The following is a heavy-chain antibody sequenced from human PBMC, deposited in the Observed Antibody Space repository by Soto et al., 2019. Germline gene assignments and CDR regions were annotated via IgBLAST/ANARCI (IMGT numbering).Heavy chain of an antibody. CDR3: ARTRIAARQGNSWFDP. Sequence: QVQLVQSGAEVKKPGASVKVSCKASGYTFTSYDINWVRQATGQGLEWMGWMNPNSGNTGYAQKFQGRVTMTRNTSISTAYMELSSLRSEDTAVYYCARTRIAARQGNSWFDPWGQGTLVTVSS. CDR1: GYTFTSYD. J-gene: IGHJ5*02. D-gene: IGHD6-6*01. V-gene: IGHV1-8*01. CDR2: MNPNSGNT.